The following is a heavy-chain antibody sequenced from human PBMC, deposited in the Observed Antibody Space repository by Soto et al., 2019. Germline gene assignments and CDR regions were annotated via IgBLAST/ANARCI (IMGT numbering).Heavy chain of an antibody. CDR3: ARPLYGSGSVWFDP. D-gene: IGHD3-10*01. Sequence: GGSLRLSCSASGFTFSGYWMTLVRQAAGKGLEWVANIKEDGSEKYYVDSVKGRFTISRDNPKNSLYLQMNSLRADDTAVYYCARPLYGSGSVWFDPWGQGTLVTVSS. CDR1: GFTFSGYW. J-gene: IGHJ5*02. V-gene: IGHV3-7*03. CDR2: IKEDGSEK.